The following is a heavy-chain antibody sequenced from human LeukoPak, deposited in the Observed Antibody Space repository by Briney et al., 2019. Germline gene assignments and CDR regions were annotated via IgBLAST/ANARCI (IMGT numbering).Heavy chain of an antibody. CDR3: ARSLIDYGGSYDAFDI. Sequence: EASVKVSCKASGGTFSSYAISWVRQAPGQGLEWMGGIIPIFGTANYAQKFQGRVTINADQSTSTAYMELSSLRSEDTAVYYCARSLIDYGGSYDAFDIWGQGTMVTISS. J-gene: IGHJ3*02. CDR2: IIPIFGTA. D-gene: IGHD4-23*01. V-gene: IGHV1-69*13. CDR1: GGTFSSYA.